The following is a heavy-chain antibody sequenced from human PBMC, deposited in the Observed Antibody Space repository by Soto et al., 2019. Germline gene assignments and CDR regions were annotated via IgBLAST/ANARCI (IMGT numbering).Heavy chain of an antibody. D-gene: IGHD3-22*01. J-gene: IGHJ4*02. CDR3: ARTMTARTDDY. Sequence: EVHLVESGGGLALPGGSLRLSCAASGFTFSSYWMSWVRQTPGKGLEWVGNINPDGSEKYYVDSVRGRFTISRDNAANSLYLQMNSLRAEDTAVYYCARTMTARTDDYWGQGTLVTVSS. V-gene: IGHV3-7*01. CDR2: INPDGSEK. CDR1: GFTFSSYW.